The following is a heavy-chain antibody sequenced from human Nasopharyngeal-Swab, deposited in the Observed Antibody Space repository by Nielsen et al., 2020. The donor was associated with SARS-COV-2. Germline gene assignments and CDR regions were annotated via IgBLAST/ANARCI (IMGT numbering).Heavy chain of an antibody. CDR1: GGSVSRGSHY. CDR3: ARDRGDLRKYHFDS. D-gene: IGHD2-2*01. Sequence: SETLSLTCTVSGGSVSRGSHYWTWIRQPPGKELEWIGYIFYTGNTNYNPSLESRVTMSIDTSKNQFSLKLSSVTAAGTAVYYCARDRGDLRKYHFDSWGQGTQIAVSS. CDR2: IFYTGNT. V-gene: IGHV4-61*01. J-gene: IGHJ4*02.